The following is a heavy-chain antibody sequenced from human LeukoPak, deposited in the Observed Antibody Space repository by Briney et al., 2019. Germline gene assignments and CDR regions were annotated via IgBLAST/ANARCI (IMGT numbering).Heavy chain of an antibody. V-gene: IGHV4-38-2*02. CDR2: IYHSGYP. J-gene: IGHJ6*02. CDR1: GYSISSGYY. CDR3: ARHGSDCSGGSCYGPGYYYYGMDV. Sequence: SETLSLTCNVSGYSISSGYYWAWIRQAPGKGLEWIGSIYHSGYPHYNPSLKGRVTISVDTSKNDFSLKLSSVAAADTAVYYCARHGSDCSGGSCYGPGYYYYGMDVWGQGTTVTVSS. D-gene: IGHD2-15*01.